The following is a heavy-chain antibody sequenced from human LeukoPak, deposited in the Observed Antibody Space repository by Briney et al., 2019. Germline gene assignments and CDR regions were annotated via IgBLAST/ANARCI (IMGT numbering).Heavy chain of an antibody. CDR1: GIAFRSFT. CDR2: ITPTSTST. D-gene: IGHD3-22*01. Sequence: GGSLRLSCAASGIAFRSFTMHWVRQDPGKGLEWVSSITPTSTSTVYADSVKGRFTISRDNAKNSLYLQMNSLRAEDTAVYHCATVYYDSSAYGDLDSWGQGTPVTVSS. J-gene: IGHJ4*02. CDR3: ATVYYDSSAYGDLDS. V-gene: IGHV3-21*01.